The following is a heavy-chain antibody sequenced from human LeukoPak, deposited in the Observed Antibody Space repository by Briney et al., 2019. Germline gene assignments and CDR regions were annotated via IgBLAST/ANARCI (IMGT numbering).Heavy chain of an antibody. CDR2: INPNSGGT. CDR1: GYTFTGYY. CDR3: ARTVEMATIQFDY. D-gene: IGHD5-24*01. V-gene: IGHV1-2*02. J-gene: IGHJ4*02. Sequence: ASLKVSCKASGYTFTGYYMHWVRQAPGQGLEWMGWINPNSGGTNYAQKFQGRVTMTRDTSISTAYMELSRLRSDDTAVYYCARTVEMATIQFDYWGQGTLVTVSS.